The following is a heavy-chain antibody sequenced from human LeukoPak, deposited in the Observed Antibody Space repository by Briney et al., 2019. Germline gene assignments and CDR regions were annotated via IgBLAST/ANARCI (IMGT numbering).Heavy chain of an antibody. V-gene: IGHV3-30-3*01. Sequence: GRSLRLSCAASGFTFSSYAMHWVRQAPGRGLEWVAVISYDGSNKYYADSVKGRFTISRDNSKNTLYLQMNSLRAEDTAVYYCARDSVSSLWLVLDYWGQGTLVTVSS. J-gene: IGHJ4*02. CDR2: ISYDGSNK. CDR3: ARDSVSSLWLVLDY. CDR1: GFTFSSYA. D-gene: IGHD6-19*01.